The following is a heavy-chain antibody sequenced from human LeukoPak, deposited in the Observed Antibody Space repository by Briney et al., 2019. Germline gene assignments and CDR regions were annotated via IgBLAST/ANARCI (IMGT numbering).Heavy chain of an antibody. CDR1: GFTFSTYA. J-gene: IGHJ4*02. Sequence: GGSLRLSCAASGFTFSTYAMSWVRQAPGKGLEWVSTVSSSGGSTYYADSVKGRFTISRDNSKNTLWLQMNSLRAEDTAVYYCAKGTTLYNTWSDKDCWGQGALVTVSS. CDR2: VSSSGGST. D-gene: IGHD1-14*01. V-gene: IGHV3-23*01. CDR3: AKGTTLYNTWSDKDC.